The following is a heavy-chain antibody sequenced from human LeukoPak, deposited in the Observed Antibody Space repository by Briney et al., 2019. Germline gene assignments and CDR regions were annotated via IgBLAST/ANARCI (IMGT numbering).Heavy chain of an antibody. CDR2: IFYSGST. CDR1: GGSISSSGYY. J-gene: IGHJ5*02. CDR3: ARDQSTSWFDP. V-gene: IGHV4-39*02. Sequence: SETLSLTCTVSGGSISSSGYYWGWIRQPPGKGLECIGNIFYSGSTYYNPSLKSRVTISVDTSKNQFSLKLSSVTAADTAVYYCARDQSTSWFDPWGQGTLVTVSS.